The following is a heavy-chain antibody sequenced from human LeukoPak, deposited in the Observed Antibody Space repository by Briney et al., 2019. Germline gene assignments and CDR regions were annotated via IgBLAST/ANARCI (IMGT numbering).Heavy chain of an antibody. D-gene: IGHD6-13*01. CDR1: VYTFTDYY. CDR2: INPNSGGT. Sequence: ASVKVSCTASVYTFTDYYMHWVRQAPGQGLEWMGWINPNSGGTNYAQKFQGRVTITTDTSISTAYMEVSRLRSDDTAVYYCARVRIGQQLDKYYYYAMDVWGQGTTVTVSS. CDR3: ARVRIGQQLDKYYYYAMDV. J-gene: IGHJ6*02. V-gene: IGHV1-2*02.